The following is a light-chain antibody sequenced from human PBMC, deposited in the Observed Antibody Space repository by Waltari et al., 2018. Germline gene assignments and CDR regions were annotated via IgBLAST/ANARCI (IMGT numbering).Light chain of an antibody. Sequence: SSELTQDPDVSVALGQTVRLTCQGDSPRRYSASWYQQRPGQAPFLVLYGPDNRPSGIPDRFSGSTSGNTASLTITRAQAEDEGVYYCLSRDTSSTRVFGGGTTLTV. CDR3: LSRDTSSTRV. J-gene: IGLJ3*02. CDR1: SPRRYS. V-gene: IGLV3-19*01. CDR2: GPD.